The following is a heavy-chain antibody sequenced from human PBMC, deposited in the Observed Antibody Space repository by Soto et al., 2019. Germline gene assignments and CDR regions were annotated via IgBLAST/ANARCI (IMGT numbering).Heavy chain of an antibody. CDR3: ASSPTEDPGYGKH. CDR1: GYTFTSYA. Sequence: ASVKVSCTASGYTFTSYAMHWVRQAPGQRLEWMGWINAGNGNTKYSQKFQGRVTITRDTSASTAYMELSSLRSEDTAVYYCASSPTEDPGYGKHWGQGTLVTVSS. D-gene: IGHD3-16*01. CDR2: INAGNGNT. J-gene: IGHJ1*01. V-gene: IGHV1-3*01.